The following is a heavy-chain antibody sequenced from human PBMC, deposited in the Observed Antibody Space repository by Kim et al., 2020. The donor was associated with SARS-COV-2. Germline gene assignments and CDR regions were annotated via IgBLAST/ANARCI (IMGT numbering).Heavy chain of an antibody. CDR2: IKQDGSEK. Sequence: GGSLRLSCAASGFTFSSYWMSWVRQAPGKGLEWVANIKQDGSEKYYVDSVKGRFTISRDNAKNSLYLQMNSLRAEDTAVYYCARCWAAASDYYYYGMDVWGQGTTVTVSS. V-gene: IGHV3-7*01. CDR3: ARCWAAASDYYYYGMDV. CDR1: GFTFSSYW. D-gene: IGHD6-13*01. J-gene: IGHJ6*02.